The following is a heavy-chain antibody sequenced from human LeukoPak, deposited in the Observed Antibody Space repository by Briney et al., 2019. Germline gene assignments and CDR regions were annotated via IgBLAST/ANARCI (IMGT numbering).Heavy chain of an antibody. Sequence: GRSLRLSCAASGFTFSSYAMHWVRQAPGKGLEWVAVISYDGSNKYYADSVKGRFTISRDNSKNTLYLQMNSLRAEDTAVYYCAKDGPDTAPSWGQGTLVTVSS. D-gene: IGHD5-18*01. V-gene: IGHV3-30-3*01. J-gene: IGHJ4*02. CDR2: ISYDGSNK. CDR1: GFTFSSYA. CDR3: AKDGPDTAPS.